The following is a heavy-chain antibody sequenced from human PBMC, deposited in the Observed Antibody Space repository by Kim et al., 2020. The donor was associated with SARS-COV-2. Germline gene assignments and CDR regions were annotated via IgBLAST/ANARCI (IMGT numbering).Heavy chain of an antibody. Sequence: YADSVMGRFTVSRDNAKKSLWLQMTSLRLDDTAVYYCARGGGDSYYYGMDVWGRGITVTVSS. J-gene: IGHJ6*02. CDR3: ARGGGDSYYYGMDV. V-gene: IGHV3-11*01. D-gene: IGHD2-15*01.